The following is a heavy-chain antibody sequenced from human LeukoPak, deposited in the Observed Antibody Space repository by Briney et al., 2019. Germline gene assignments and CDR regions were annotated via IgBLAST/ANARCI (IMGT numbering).Heavy chain of an antibody. CDR2: IYYTGHT. J-gene: IGHJ4*02. V-gene: IGHV4-39*01. CDR1: GGSISSSTYY. D-gene: IGHD5-12*01. CDR3: ARQVDIVTTRGGDFDY. Sequence: SETLSLTCTVSGGSISSSTYYWGWIRQPPGKGLEWIGSIYYTGHTYYNPSLKSRAAISVDTSKNQFSLKLSSVTAADTAVYYCARQVDIVTTRGGDFDYWGQGTLVTVSS.